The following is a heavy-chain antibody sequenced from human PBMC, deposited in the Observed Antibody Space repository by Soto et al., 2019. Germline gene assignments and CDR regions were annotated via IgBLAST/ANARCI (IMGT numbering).Heavy chain of an antibody. D-gene: IGHD6-13*01. CDR3: ARARGYSSSWADYYYYYGMDV. CDR1: GFTFSSYA. CDR2: ISYDGSNK. V-gene: IGHV3-30-3*01. J-gene: IGHJ6*02. Sequence: QPGGSLRLSCAASGFTFSSYAMHWVRQAPGKGLGWGAVISYDGSNKYYADSVKGRFTISRDNSKNTLYLQMNSLRAEDTAVHYCARARGYSSSWADYYYYYGMDVWGQGTTVTVSS.